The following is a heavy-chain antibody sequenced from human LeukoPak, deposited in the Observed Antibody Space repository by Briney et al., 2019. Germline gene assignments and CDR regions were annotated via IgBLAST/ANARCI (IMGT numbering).Heavy chain of an antibody. Sequence: GGSLRLSCEASGFTFGSHAMYWVRQAPGKGLEWVAGIFGSGGSPHYADPVKGRFTISRDNSRNTVYLQINSLRAEDTAVYYCASGPPILTGYYYRNWFDPWGQGTLVTVSS. CDR3: ASGPPILTGYYYRNWFDP. CDR2: IFGSGGSP. J-gene: IGHJ5*02. V-gene: IGHV3-23*01. D-gene: IGHD3-9*01. CDR1: GFTFGSHA.